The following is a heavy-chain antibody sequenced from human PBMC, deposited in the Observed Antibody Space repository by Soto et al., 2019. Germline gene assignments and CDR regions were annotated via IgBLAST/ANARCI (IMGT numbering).Heavy chain of an antibody. J-gene: IGHJ6*02. CDR1: GFTFSSYA. CDR3: ASLAAADAYGMDV. V-gene: IGHV3-23*01. D-gene: IGHD6-13*01. Sequence: GGSLRLSCVASGFTFSSYAMSWVRQAPGKGLQWVSALSGSGDTTYYTDSVKGRLTISRDNSKNTLYLQMNNLRAEDTAVYYCASLAAADAYGMDVWGQGTTVTVSS. CDR2: LSGSGDTT.